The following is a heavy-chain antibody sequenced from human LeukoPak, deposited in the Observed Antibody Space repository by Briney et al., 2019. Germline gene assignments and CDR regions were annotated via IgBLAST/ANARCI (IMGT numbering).Heavy chain of an antibody. V-gene: IGHV3-48*01. Sequence: GGSLRLSCAASGFTFDTYTMTWVRQAPGTGLEWVSYIDTTSTTMYYADSVKGRFTISRDNAKNSLYLQMNSLRVEDTAVYYCTRGLVVVAQYFQHWGQGTLVTVSS. CDR3: TRGLVVVAQYFQH. CDR2: IDTTSTTM. J-gene: IGHJ1*01. CDR1: GFTFDTYT. D-gene: IGHD2-15*01.